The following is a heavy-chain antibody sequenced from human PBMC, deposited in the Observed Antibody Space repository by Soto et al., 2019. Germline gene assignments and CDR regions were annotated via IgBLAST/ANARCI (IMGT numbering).Heavy chain of an antibody. CDR1: GYTFTSYG. D-gene: IGHD3-3*02. V-gene: IGHV1-18*04. CDR3: ARDSMVHHWLDP. CDR2: ISAYNGNT. Sequence: GASVKVSCKASGYTFTSYGISWVRQAPGQGLEWMAWISAYNGNTNYAQKLQRRVTMATDTSTSTAYMERRSLRTDDTAVYYCARDSMVHHWLDPWGEGTLVTVSS. J-gene: IGHJ5*02.